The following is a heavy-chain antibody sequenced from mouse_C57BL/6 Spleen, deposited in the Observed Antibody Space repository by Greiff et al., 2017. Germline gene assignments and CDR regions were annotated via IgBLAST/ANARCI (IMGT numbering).Heavy chain of an antibody. D-gene: IGHD1-1*01. CDR2: IDPSDSYT. V-gene: IGHV1-59*01. J-gene: IGHJ2*01. CDR3: ARGPHYCGSRGYLDY. Sequence: QVQLQQPGAELVRPGTSVKLSCKASGYTFTSYWMHWVQQRPGQGLEWIGVIDPSDSYTNYNPKFNGQATLTVATSSRTAYMQLSRLKTEDSAVYYGARGPHYCGSRGYLDYWGKGTTLTVSS. CDR1: GYTFTSYW.